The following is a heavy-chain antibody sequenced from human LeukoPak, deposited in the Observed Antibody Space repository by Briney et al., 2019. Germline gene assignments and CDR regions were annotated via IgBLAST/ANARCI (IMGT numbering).Heavy chain of an antibody. CDR2: IDHRGDT. D-gene: IGHD5-24*01. CDR3: ARGATISETGYFDF. J-gene: IGHJ4*03. CDR1: GGSFSRYY. V-gene: IGHV4-34*01. Sequence: PSETLSLTCAVYGGSFSRYYWSWIRQSPGKGLEGIAEIDHRGDTNYNPSVKSRVTISVDTSKNQFSLKVRSLSAADTAVYYCARGATISETGYFDFWGQRTDVTVSS.